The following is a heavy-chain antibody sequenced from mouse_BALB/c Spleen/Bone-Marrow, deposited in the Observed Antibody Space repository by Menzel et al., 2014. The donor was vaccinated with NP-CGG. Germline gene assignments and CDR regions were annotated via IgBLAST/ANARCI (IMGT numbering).Heavy chain of an antibody. CDR3: ARSTIITTRNYFDY. D-gene: IGHD2-4*01. J-gene: IGHJ2*01. CDR1: GFTFSSYA. V-gene: IGHV5-6-5*01. Sequence: VMLVQSGAGLAKPGGSQILSCAASGFTFSSYAMPWARPTPEKRLGWVASINRGDSNYYPDSVTSRFTTSTDNSRYILYLEMSSLRSEDTDMYYCARSTIITTRNYFDYRGQGSTLTVAS. CDR2: INRGDSN.